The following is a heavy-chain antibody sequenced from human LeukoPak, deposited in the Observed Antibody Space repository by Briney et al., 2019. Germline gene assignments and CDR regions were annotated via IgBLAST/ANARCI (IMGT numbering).Heavy chain of an antibody. CDR3: ARQACTSCFLDY. J-gene: IGHJ4*02. V-gene: IGHV4-39*01. CDR1: GGSISSSSCY. CDR2: IYYSGST. Sequence: SETLSLTCTVSGGSISSSSCYWGWIRQPPGKGLEWIGSIYYSGSTYYNPSLKSRVTISVDTSKNQFSLKLSSVTAADTAVYYCARQACTSCFLDYWGQGTLVTVSS. D-gene: IGHD2-2*01.